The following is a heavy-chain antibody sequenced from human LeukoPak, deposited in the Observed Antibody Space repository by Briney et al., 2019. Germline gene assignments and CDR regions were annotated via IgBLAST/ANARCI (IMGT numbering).Heavy chain of an antibody. CDR2: ISSSGSTI. Sequence: GGSLRLSCAASGFTFSDYDMSWIRQAPGKGLEWVSYISSSGSTIYYADSVKGRFTISRDNAKNSLYLQMNSLRAEDTAVYYCARDRSQLLWFGELFHNHFDYWGQGTLVTVSS. CDR3: ARDRSQLLWFGELFHNHFDY. J-gene: IGHJ4*02. CDR1: GFTFSDYD. D-gene: IGHD3-10*01. V-gene: IGHV3-11*01.